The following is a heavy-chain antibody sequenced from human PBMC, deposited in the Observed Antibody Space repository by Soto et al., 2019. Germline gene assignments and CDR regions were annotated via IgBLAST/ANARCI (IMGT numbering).Heavy chain of an antibody. CDR3: AKGYYGSETYGYFDY. J-gene: IGHJ4*01. CDR1: GYTFTSYD. V-gene: IGHV1-8*01. CDR2: MNPNSGNT. D-gene: IGHD3-10*01. Sequence: ASVKVSCKASGYTFTSYDINWVRQATGQGLEWMGWMNPNSGNTGYAQKFQGRVTMTRNTSISTAYMELSSLRAEDTAVYYCAKGYYGSETYGYFDYWGHGTLVTVSS.